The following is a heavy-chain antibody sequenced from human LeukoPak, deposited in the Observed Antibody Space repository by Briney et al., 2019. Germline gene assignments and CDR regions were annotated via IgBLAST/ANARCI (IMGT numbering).Heavy chain of an antibody. J-gene: IGHJ4*02. CDR1: GFTFSSYA. V-gene: IGHV3-23*01. Sequence: GGSLRLSCAASGFTFSSYAMSWVRQAPGKGLEWVSAISGSGGSTYYADSVKGRFTISRDNSKNTLYLQMNSLRAEDTAVYYCAKGTVSADIVVVPAAINIDYWGQGTLVTVSP. CDR2: ISGSGGST. D-gene: IGHD2-2*02. CDR3: AKGTVSADIVVVPAAINIDY.